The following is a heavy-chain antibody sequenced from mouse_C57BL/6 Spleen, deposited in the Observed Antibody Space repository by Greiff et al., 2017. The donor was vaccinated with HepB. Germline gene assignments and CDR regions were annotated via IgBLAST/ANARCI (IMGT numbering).Heavy chain of an antibody. Sequence: EVQLVESGPGLVKPSQSLSLTCSVTGYSITSGYYWNWIRQFPGNKLEWMGYISYDGSNNYNPSLKNRISITRDTSKNQFFLKLNSVTTEDTATYYCARGGDYDYDPWFAYWGQGTLVTVSA. CDR3: ARGGDYDYDPWFAY. J-gene: IGHJ3*01. D-gene: IGHD2-4*01. CDR2: ISYDGSN. V-gene: IGHV3-6*01. CDR1: GYSITSGYY.